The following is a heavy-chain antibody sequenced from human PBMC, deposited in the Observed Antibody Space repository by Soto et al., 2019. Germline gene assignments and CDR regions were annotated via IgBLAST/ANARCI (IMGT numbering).Heavy chain of an antibody. D-gene: IGHD6-13*01. CDR3: AKATAAAGTSSWFDP. CDR2: ISGSGGST. J-gene: IGHJ5*02. Sequence: GGSLRRSCAASGCSLSSYSMRWVRQAPAKGLEWVSAISGSGGSTYYADSVKGRFTISRDNSKNTLYLQVNSLRAEDTAVYYCAKATAAAGTSSWFDPWGQGTLVTVSS. CDR1: GCSLSSYS. V-gene: IGHV3-23*01.